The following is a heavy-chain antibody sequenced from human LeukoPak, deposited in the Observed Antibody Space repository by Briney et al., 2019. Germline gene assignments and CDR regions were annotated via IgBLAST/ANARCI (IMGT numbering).Heavy chain of an antibody. CDR1: GYTFTGYY. CDR3: ARGLRGYCDGDSCYLFDY. D-gene: IGHD2-15*01. CDR2: INPNSGGT. V-gene: IGHV1-2*02. Sequence: ASVKVSCKVSGYTFTGYYIHWVRQAPGQGLEWMGWINPNSGGTKYAQKFQGRVTMTRDTSISTAYMELSRLRSDDTAVYYCARGLRGYCDGDSCYLFDYWGQGILVTVSS. J-gene: IGHJ4*02.